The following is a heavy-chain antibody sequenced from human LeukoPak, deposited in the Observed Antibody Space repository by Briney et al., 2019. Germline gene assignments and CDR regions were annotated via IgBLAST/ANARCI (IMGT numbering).Heavy chain of an antibody. D-gene: IGHD6-19*01. Sequence: SVKVSCKASGGTFSSYAISWVRQAPGQGLEWMGGIIPIFGTANYAQKFQGRVTITADKSTSTAYMELRSLRSEATAVYYCARLAVAGPWAYWGQGTLVNVSS. CDR2: IIPIFGTA. J-gene: IGHJ4*02. V-gene: IGHV1-69*06. CDR1: GGTFSSYA. CDR3: ARLAVAGPWAY.